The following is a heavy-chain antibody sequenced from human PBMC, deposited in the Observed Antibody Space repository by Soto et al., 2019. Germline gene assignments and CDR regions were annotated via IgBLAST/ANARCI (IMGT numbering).Heavy chain of an antibody. J-gene: IGHJ6*02. V-gene: IGHV3-23*01. CDR1: GFTFSSYA. Sequence: EVQLLESGGGLVQPGGSLRLSCAASGFTFSSYAMSWVRQAPGKGLEWVSAISGSGGSTYYADSVKGRFTISRDNSKNTLYLQMNSMRAEDTAVYYCAKDIASNIVVVVAAPLYYYGMDVWGQGTTVTVSS. CDR3: AKDIASNIVVVVAAPLYYYGMDV. CDR2: ISGSGGST. D-gene: IGHD2-15*01.